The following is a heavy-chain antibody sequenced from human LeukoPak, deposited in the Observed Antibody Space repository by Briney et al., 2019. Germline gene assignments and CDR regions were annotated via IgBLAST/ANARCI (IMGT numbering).Heavy chain of an antibody. CDR2: IYFSGTP. Sequence: SETLSLTCTVSRGSIRTADYYWAWVRQPPGEGLEWLGSIYFSGTPYFNPSLKSRVAVSIDTSKNQFSLKVTSVNASDTAAYFCATTSSWYAGAWFDSWGQGTLVTVSS. CDR3: ATTSSWYAGAWFDS. CDR1: RGSIRTADYY. V-gene: IGHV4-39*01. D-gene: IGHD6-13*01. J-gene: IGHJ5*01.